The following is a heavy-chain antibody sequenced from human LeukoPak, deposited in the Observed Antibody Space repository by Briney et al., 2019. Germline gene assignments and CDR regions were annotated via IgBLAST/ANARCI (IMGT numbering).Heavy chain of an antibody. Sequence: GGSLRLSCAASGFIFSSYAMHWVRQAPGKGLEWVAVISYDRSNKYYADSVKGRFAISRDNSKNTLYLQMNGLRGEDTAVYHCASGYCSSTSCFPDYWGQGTLVTVSS. D-gene: IGHD2-2*03. CDR1: GFIFSSYA. J-gene: IGHJ4*02. CDR2: ISYDRSNK. V-gene: IGHV3-30*09. CDR3: ASGYCSSTSCFPDY.